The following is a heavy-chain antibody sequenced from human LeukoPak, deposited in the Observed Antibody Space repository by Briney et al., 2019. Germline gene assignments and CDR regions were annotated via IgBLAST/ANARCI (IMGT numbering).Heavy chain of an antibody. CDR2: LTGSGGST. J-gene: IGHJ4*02. Sequence: GGSLRLSCAASGFTFSTYGMSWVRQAPGKGLEWVSGLTGSGGSTYYADSVKGRFTISRDNSKNTLYLQMNSLRAEDTAVFYCAKGFGSGSWVLSLWGQGTLVTVSS. CDR1: GFTFSTYG. CDR3: AKGFGSGSWVLSL. V-gene: IGHV3-23*01. D-gene: IGHD6-19*01.